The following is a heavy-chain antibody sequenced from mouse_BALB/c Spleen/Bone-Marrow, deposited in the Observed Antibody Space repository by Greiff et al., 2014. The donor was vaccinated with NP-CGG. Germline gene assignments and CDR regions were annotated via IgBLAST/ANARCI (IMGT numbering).Heavy chain of an antibody. CDR2: ISYSGST. CDR3: ASLLRIYYAMDY. D-gene: IGHD1-1*01. Sequence: EVKVEESGPSLVKPSQTLSLTRSVTGDSITSGYWNWIRKFPGNKLEYMGYISYSGSTYYNPSLKSRISITRDTSKNQYYLQLDSVTTEDTATYYFASLLRIYYAMDYWGQGTSVTVSS. CDR1: GDSITSGY. J-gene: IGHJ4*01. V-gene: IGHV3-8*02.